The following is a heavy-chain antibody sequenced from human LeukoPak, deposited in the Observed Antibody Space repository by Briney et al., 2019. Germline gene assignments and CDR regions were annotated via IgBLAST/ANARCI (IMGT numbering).Heavy chain of an antibody. D-gene: IGHD3-10*01. Sequence: SETLSLTCTVSGGSISSYYWSWIRQPPGKGLEWIGYIYYSGSTNYNPSLKSRVTISVDTSKNQFSLKLSSVTAADTAVYYCAGDYGSGSYRFDYWGQGTLVTVSS. CDR1: GGSISSYY. CDR3: AGDYGSGSYRFDY. J-gene: IGHJ4*02. CDR2: IYYSGST. V-gene: IGHV4-59*12.